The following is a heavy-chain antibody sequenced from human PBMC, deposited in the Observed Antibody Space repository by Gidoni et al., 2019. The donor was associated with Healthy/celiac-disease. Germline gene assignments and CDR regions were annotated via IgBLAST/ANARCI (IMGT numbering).Heavy chain of an antibody. D-gene: IGHD3-22*01. CDR2: INAGNGNT. Sequence: QVQLVQSGAEVKKPGASVKVSCKASGYTFTSYAMHWVRQAPGQRLEWMGWINAGNGNTKYSQKFQGRVTITRDTSASTAYMELSSLRSEDTAVYYCAREVTRSSGYYLSPSPDYWGQGTLVTVSS. CDR1: GYTFTSYA. J-gene: IGHJ4*02. CDR3: AREVTRSSGYYLSPSPDY. V-gene: IGHV1-3*01.